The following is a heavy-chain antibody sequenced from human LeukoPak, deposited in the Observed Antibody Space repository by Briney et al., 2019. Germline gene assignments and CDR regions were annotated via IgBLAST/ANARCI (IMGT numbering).Heavy chain of an antibody. Sequence: PGGSLRLSCAASGFTFSDFYMSWIRQAPGKGLEWVSYISSSGSTIYYADSVKGRFTISRDNSKNTLYLQMNSLRAEDTAVYYCARDQYDYGDYTLDYWGQGTLVTVSS. J-gene: IGHJ4*02. CDR3: ARDQYDYGDYTLDY. CDR2: ISSSGSTI. CDR1: GFTFSDFY. V-gene: IGHV3-11*04. D-gene: IGHD4-17*01.